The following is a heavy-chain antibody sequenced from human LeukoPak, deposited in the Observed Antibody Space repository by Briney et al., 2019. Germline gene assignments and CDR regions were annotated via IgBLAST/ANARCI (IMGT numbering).Heavy chain of an antibody. CDR3: ATVSTRDSYVDYFDY. J-gene: IGHJ4*02. V-gene: IGHV1-24*01. CDR2: FDPEDGVT. CDR1: GYTLTELS. Sequence: GASVKVSCKVSGYTLTELSMHWVRQAPGKGLEWMGGFDPEDGVTIYAQKFQGRVTMTEDTSTDTAYMELSSLRSEDTAVYYCATVSTRDSYVDYFDYWGQGTLVTVSS. D-gene: IGHD5-18*01.